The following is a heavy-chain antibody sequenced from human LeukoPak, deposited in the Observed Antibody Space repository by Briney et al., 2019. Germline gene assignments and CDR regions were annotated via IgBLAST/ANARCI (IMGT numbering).Heavy chain of an antibody. Sequence: PSETLSLTCAVYGGSFSGYYWSWIRQPPGKGLEWIGEINHSGSTNYNPSLKSRVTISVDTSKNQFSLKLSSVTAADTAVYYCARGLTMIVVAGAFDIWGQGTMVTVSS. CDR1: GGSFSGYY. J-gene: IGHJ3*02. CDR2: INHSGST. D-gene: IGHD3-22*01. CDR3: ARGLTMIVVAGAFDI. V-gene: IGHV4-34*01.